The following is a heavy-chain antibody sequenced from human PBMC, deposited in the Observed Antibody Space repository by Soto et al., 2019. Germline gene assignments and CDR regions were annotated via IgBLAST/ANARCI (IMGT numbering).Heavy chain of an antibody. Sequence: WGSLRLSCAASGFTFDDYAMHWVRQAPGKGLEWVSLISWDGGSTYYADSVKGRFTISRDNSKNSLYLQMNSLRAEDTALYYCAKDISPYSSSWYHVSYYYGMDVWGQGTTVTVSS. CDR3: AKDISPYSSSWYHVSYYYGMDV. CDR2: ISWDGGST. CDR1: GFTFDDYA. D-gene: IGHD6-13*01. J-gene: IGHJ6*02. V-gene: IGHV3-43D*04.